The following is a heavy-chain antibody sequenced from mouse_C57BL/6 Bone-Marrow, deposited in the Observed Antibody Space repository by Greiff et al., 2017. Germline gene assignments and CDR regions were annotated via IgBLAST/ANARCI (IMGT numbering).Heavy chain of an antibody. Sequence: QVQLQQPGAELVKPGASVKMSCKASGYTFTSYWITWVKQRPGQGLEWIGDIYPGSGSTNYNEKFKSKATLTVDTSSSTAYVQLSSLPSEDSAVYYCARPYYSNYWYFDVWGTGTTVTVSS. CDR1: GYTFTSYW. D-gene: IGHD2-5*01. CDR3: ARPYYSNYWYFDV. V-gene: IGHV1-55*01. J-gene: IGHJ1*03. CDR2: IYPGSGST.